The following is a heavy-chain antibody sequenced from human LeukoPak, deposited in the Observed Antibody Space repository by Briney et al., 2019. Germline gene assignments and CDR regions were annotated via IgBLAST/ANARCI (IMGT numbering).Heavy chain of an antibody. D-gene: IGHD2-2*01. CDR3: ARGPDIVVVPAAIFHWYFDL. V-gene: IGHV4-4*02. CDR1: GGSISSNNW. Sequence: SGTLSLTCAVSGGSISSNNWWSWVRQPPGKGLEWIGEIYHSGSTNYNPSLKSRVTISVDTSKNQFSLKLSSVTAADTAVYYCARGPDIVVVPAAIFHWYFDLWGRGTLVTVSS. CDR2: IYHSGST. J-gene: IGHJ2*01.